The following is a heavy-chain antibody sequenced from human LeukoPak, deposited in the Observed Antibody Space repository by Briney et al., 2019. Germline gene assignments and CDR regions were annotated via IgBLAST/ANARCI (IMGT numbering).Heavy chain of an antibody. Sequence: NPGGSLRLSCAASGFTFSNAWMSWVRQAPGNGLEWVGRTKSKTDGWTTDYAAPVKGRFTISRDDSKNTLYLQMNSLKTEDTAVYYCTTRYNWNNGGTFDYWGQGTLVTVSS. CDR1: GFTFSNAW. CDR3: TTRYNWNNGGTFDY. J-gene: IGHJ4*02. CDR2: TKSKTDGWTT. D-gene: IGHD1/OR15-1a*01. V-gene: IGHV3-15*01.